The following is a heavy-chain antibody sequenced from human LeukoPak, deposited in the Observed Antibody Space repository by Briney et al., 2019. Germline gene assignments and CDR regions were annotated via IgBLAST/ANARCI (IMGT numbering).Heavy chain of an antibody. CDR2: IYSGGST. CDR1: GFTVSSNY. D-gene: IGHD2-21*01. CDR3: ARDQNCGGDCYGFDY. J-gene: IGHJ4*02. Sequence: PGGSLRLSCAASGFTVSSNYMSWVRQAPGKGLEWVSVIYSGGSTYYAGSVKGRFTISRDNSKNTLYLQMNSLRAEDTAVYYCARDQNCGGDCYGFDYWGQGTLVTVSS. V-gene: IGHV3-66*02.